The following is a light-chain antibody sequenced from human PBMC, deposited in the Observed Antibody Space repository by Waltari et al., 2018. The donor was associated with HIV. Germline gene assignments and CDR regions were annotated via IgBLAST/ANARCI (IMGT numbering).Light chain of an antibody. CDR1: QSISSY. CDR2: DAS. V-gene: IGKV3-11*01. Sequence: IVLPQSPATLSLSPGHTATLSCRASQSISSYLAWYQQKPGQSPRLLIYDASHRATGIPARFSGSGSGTDFTLTIGPLEPEDFAVYYCQQRDKWPPSYTFGQGTRVEI. J-gene: IGKJ2*01. CDR3: QQRDKWPPSYT.